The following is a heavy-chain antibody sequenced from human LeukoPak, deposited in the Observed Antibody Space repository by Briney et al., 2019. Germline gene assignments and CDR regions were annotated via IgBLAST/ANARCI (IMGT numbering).Heavy chain of an antibody. V-gene: IGHV3-23*01. J-gene: IGHJ4*02. D-gene: IGHD3-22*01. CDR3: AKRSSASSGYFDL. Sequence: SGGSLRLSCAASGFTFSSYAMSWVRQAPGKGLEWVSAISGSGGSTYYADSVKGRFTISRDNSKNTLYLQMNSLRAEDTAIYYCAKRSSASSGYFDLRGRGTLVTVSS. CDR2: ISGSGGST. CDR1: GFTFSSYA.